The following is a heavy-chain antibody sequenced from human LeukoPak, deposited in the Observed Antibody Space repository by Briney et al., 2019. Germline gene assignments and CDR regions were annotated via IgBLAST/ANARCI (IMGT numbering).Heavy chain of an antibody. Sequence: GASVKVSCKASGYTFTSYGVSWVRQAPGQGLEWMGWISAYNGVTNYPQKFQGRVTLTTDTSTSTVYMELRSLRSDDTAVYYCVRLSCGGSCYSLFYYYYMDVWGKGTTVTVSS. D-gene: IGHD2-15*01. CDR1: GYTFTSYG. CDR3: VRLSCGGSCYSLFYYYYMDV. CDR2: ISAYNGVT. V-gene: IGHV1-18*01. J-gene: IGHJ6*03.